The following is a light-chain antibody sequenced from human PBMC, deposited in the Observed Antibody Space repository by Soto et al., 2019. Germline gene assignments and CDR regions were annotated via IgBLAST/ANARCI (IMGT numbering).Light chain of an antibody. CDR3: QQYLISGT. CDR2: GVS. Sequence: PATRARSSVEVATLSFKASQSVGSRFLAWYQQKPGQAPRLVIHGVSTRATGIPDRFSGSGSGRHFTLTISRLEPEDFAVYYCQQYLISGTFAQGTKVDIK. V-gene: IGKV3-20*01. CDR1: QSVGSRF. J-gene: IGKJ1*01.